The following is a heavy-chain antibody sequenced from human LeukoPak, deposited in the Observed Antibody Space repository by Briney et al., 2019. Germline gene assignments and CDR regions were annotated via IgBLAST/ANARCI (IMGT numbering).Heavy chain of an antibody. J-gene: IGHJ4*02. Sequence: GGSLRLSCAASGFTVSGNYMNWVCQAPGKGLEWVSVIYSGGSTTYYADSVKGRFTISRDNSKNTLYLQMNSLRAEDTAVYYCARDSLWFGELLDYWGQGTLVTVSS. D-gene: IGHD3-10*01. CDR1: GFTVSGNY. CDR3: ARDSLWFGELLDY. CDR2: IYSGGSTT. V-gene: IGHV3-53*01.